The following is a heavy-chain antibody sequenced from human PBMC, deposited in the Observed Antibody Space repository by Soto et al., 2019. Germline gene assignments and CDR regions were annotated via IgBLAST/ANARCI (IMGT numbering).Heavy chain of an antibody. J-gene: IGHJ2*01. Sequence: EVQLVESGGGLLQPGGSLRVSCAASGFTVSSSYMSWVRQAPGKGLEWVATLYSAGATYYADSVKGRFTISRDNSQNTLVLQMDRLKGEGTAGYQWAGVGESNVWNGYWFFDLWGRGTLVTVSS. V-gene: IGHV3-53*01. CDR2: LYSAGAT. D-gene: IGHD3-16*01. CDR1: GFTVSSSY. CDR3: AGVGESNVWNGYWFFDL.